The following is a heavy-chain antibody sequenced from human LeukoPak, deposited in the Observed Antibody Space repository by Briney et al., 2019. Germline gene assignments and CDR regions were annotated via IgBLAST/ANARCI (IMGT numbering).Heavy chain of an antibody. Sequence: GGSLRLSCAASGFTFSDYAMHWVRQAPGKGLEWEAFIRYDGSNKYYADFVKGRFTISRDNSKNTLYLQMNSLRAEDTAVYYCAKDGDYVWGSINYYYYMDVWGKGTTVTVSS. V-gene: IGHV3-30*02. CDR3: AKDGDYVWGSINYYYYMDV. CDR2: IRYDGSNK. D-gene: IGHD3-16*01. CDR1: GFTFSDYA. J-gene: IGHJ6*03.